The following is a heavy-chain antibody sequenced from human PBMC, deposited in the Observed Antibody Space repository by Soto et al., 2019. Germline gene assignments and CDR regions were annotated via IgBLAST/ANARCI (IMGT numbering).Heavy chain of an antibody. CDR2: INHSGST. J-gene: IGHJ5*02. CDR3: ARVRFNPLRLGDSSTTSSYRRWFDP. Sequence: SETLSLTCAVYGGSFSGYYWGWIRQPPGKGLEWIGEINHSGSTNYNPSLKSRVTISVDTSKNQFSLKLSSVTAADTAVYYCARVRFNPLRLGDSSTTSSYRRWFDPWGQGTLVAVSS. V-gene: IGHV4-34*01. D-gene: IGHD2-2*02. CDR1: GGSFSGYY.